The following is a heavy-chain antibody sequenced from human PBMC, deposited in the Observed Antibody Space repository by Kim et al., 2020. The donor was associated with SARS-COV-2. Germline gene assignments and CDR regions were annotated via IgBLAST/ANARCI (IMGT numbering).Heavy chain of an antibody. CDR3: TRGVIGYDSSGYYSTTIDY. CDR2: IRSKAYGGTT. J-gene: IGHJ4*02. D-gene: IGHD3-22*01. Sequence: GGSLRLSCTASGFTFGDYAMSWVRQAPGKGLEWVGFIRSKAYGGTTEYAASVKGRFTISRDDSKSIAYLQMNSLKTEDTAVYYCTRGVIGYDSSGYYSTTIDYWGQGTLVTVSS. V-gene: IGHV3-49*04. CDR1: GFTFGDYA.